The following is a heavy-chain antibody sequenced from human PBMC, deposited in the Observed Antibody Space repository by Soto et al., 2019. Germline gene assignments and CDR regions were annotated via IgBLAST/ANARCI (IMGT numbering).Heavy chain of an antibody. J-gene: IGHJ5*02. Sequence: SGPTLVNPTETLTLTCTVSGFSLSNARMGVSWIRQPPGKALEWLAHIFSNDEKSYSTSLKSRLTISKDTSKSQVVLTMTNMDPVDTATYYCARITRYCSSTSCSNWFDPWGQGTLVTVSS. CDR3: ARITRYCSSTSCSNWFDP. CDR2: IFSNDEK. CDR1: GFSLSNARMG. V-gene: IGHV2-26*01. D-gene: IGHD2-2*01.